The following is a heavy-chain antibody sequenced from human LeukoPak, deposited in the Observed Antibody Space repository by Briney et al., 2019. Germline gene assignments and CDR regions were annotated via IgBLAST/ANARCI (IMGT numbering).Heavy chain of an antibody. CDR1: GGSISGFY. J-gene: IGHJ4*02. V-gene: IGHV4-59*12. CDR3: ARGRATYYYDSSGYYYDY. Sequence: PSETLSLTCIVSGGSISGFYWSWIRQPPGKALEWIGYSHYSGSTDYTPSLKSRVTMSVDTSKNQFSLKLSSVTAADTAVYYCARGRATYYYDSSGYYYDYWGQGTLVTVSS. CDR2: SHYSGST. D-gene: IGHD3-22*01.